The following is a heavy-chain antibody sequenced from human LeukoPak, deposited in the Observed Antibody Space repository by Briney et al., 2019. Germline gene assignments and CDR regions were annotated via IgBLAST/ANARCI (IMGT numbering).Heavy chain of an antibody. CDR1: GFTFSDYY. CDR3: AKLVVPAANAVDS. J-gene: IGHJ4*02. V-gene: IGHV3-11*01. CDR2: VGTAGKRI. D-gene: IGHD2-2*01. Sequence: GGSLRLSCAASGFTFSDYYMSWIGQAPGKGLEWIAYVGTAGKRIDYAESVRGRFTTSRDDAKSSLFLQMDSLTVEDTALYYCAKLVVPAANAVDSWGRGTLVTVSS.